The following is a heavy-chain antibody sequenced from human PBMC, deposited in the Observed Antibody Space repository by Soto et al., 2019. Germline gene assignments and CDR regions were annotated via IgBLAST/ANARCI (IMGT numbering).Heavy chain of an antibody. Sequence: SVKVSCKASGGTFSSYAISWVRQAPGQGLEWMGGIIPIFGSANYAQKFQGRVTITADKSTSTAYMELSSLRSEDTAVYYCADDSSGYYYFDYWGQGTLVTVSS. D-gene: IGHD3-22*01. J-gene: IGHJ4*02. V-gene: IGHV1-69*06. CDR1: GGTFSSYA. CDR2: IIPIFGSA. CDR3: ADDSSGYYYFDY.